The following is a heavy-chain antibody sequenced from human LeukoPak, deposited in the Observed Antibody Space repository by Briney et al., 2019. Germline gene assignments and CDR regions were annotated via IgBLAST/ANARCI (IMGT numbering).Heavy chain of an antibody. J-gene: IGHJ6*02. CDR1: GFTFSSYN. CDR2: ISSSSSYI. D-gene: IGHD3-10*01. CDR3: ARHAGIPTMVRGAIQYGMDV. Sequence: GGSLRLSCAASGFTFSSYNMNWVRQAAGKGLEWVSSISSSSSYIYYADSVKGRFTISRDNAKNSLYLQMNSLRAEDTAVYYCARHAGIPTMVRGAIQYGMDVWGQGTMVTVSS. V-gene: IGHV3-21*01.